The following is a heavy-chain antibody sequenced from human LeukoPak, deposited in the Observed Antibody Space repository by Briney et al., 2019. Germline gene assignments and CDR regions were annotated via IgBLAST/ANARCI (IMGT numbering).Heavy chain of an antibody. CDR1: GFTFSSYW. Sequence: GSLRLSCAASGFTFSSYWMHWVRQAPGKGLVWVSRINSDGSSTSYADSVKGRFTISRDNAKNTLYLQMNSLRAEDTAVYYCASLTVVTPGGPYFDYWGQGTLVTVSS. V-gene: IGHV3-74*01. J-gene: IGHJ4*02. CDR3: ASLTVVTPGGPYFDY. CDR2: INSDGSST. D-gene: IGHD4-23*01.